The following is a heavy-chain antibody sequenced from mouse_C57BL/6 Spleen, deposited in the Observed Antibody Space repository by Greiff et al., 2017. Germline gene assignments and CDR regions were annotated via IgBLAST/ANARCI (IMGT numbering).Heavy chain of an antibody. CDR3: ANWDPFAY. Sequence: VQLQQSGPELVKPGASVKMSCKASGYTFTDYNMPWVKQSHGKSLAWIGYINPDNGGTSYNQKLKGKATLTVNKSPSTANMDLRSLTSEDSAVDYCANWDPFAYWGQGTLVTVSA. J-gene: IGHJ3*01. CDR1: GYTFTDYN. V-gene: IGHV1-22*01. D-gene: IGHD4-1*01. CDR2: INPDNGGT.